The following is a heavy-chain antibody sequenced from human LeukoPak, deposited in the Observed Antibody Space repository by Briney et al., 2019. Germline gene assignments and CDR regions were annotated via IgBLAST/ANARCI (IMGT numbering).Heavy chain of an antibody. CDR3: AKDRGSSWNHPDAFDI. Sequence: QSGGSLRLSCAASGFTFSSYAMSWVRQAPGKGLKWVSAISGSGGSTYYADSVKGRFTISRDNSKNTLYLQMNSLRAEDTAVYYCAKDRGSSWNHPDAFDIWGQGTMVTVSS. J-gene: IGHJ3*02. CDR1: GFTFSSYA. V-gene: IGHV3-23*01. CDR2: ISGSGGST. D-gene: IGHD6-13*01.